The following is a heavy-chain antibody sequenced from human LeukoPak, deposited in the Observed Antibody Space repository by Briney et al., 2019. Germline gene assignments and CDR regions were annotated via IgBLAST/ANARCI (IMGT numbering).Heavy chain of an antibody. Sequence: ASVKVSCKASGYTFTSYYMHWVRQAPGQGLEWMGIINPSGGSTSYAQKFQGRVTMTRDTSTGTVYMELSSLRSEDTAVYYCARWSGLAYCGGDCYPNWDYYDSSGYSFDHWGQGTLVTVSS. CDR3: ARWSGLAYCGGDCYPNWDYYDSSGYSFDH. D-gene: IGHD2-21*02. CDR2: INPSGGST. CDR1: GYTFTSYY. V-gene: IGHV1-46*01. J-gene: IGHJ4*02.